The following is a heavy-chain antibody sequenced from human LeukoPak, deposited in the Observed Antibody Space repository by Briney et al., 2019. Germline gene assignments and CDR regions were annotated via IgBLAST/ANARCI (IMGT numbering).Heavy chain of an antibody. D-gene: IGHD3-16*02. J-gene: IGHJ4*02. CDR2: IKEDGSEK. CDR3: ARDYDYLWGSYRYHYFDY. V-gene: IGHV3-7*05. CDR1: GFTFSNYW. Sequence: GGSLRLSCAGSGFTFSNYWMTWVRQARGKGPEWVANIKEDGSEKYYVDSVKGRFSISRDNAKNSLYLQMNSLRAEDTAVYYCARDYDYLWGSYRYHYFDYWGQGTLVTVSS.